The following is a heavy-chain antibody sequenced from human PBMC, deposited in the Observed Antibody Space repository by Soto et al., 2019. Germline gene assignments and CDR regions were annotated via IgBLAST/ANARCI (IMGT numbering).Heavy chain of an antibody. CDR2: INHSGST. D-gene: IGHD3-3*01. CDR1: GGSFSGYY. V-gene: IGHV4-34*01. CDR3: ARGRSGYYAYWYFDL. Sequence: QVQLQQWGAGLLKPSETLSLTCAVYGGSFSGYYWSWIRQPPGKGLEWIGEINHSGSTNYNPSLKSLVTISVDPSKNQCSLKLSSVTAADTAVYYCARGRSGYYAYWYFDLWGRGTLVTVSS. J-gene: IGHJ2*01.